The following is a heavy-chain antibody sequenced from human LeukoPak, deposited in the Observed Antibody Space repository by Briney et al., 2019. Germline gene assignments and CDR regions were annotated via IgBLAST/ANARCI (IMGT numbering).Heavy chain of an antibody. D-gene: IGHD4-23*01. CDR3: ARDAVTYNAWGAYYYYGMDV. CDR2: INPSGGST. CDR1: GYTFTSYY. Sequence: GASVKVSCKASGYTFTSYYMHWVRQAPGQGLEWMGIINPSGGSTSYAQKFQGRVTMTRDTSTSTVYMELSSLRSEDTAVYYCARDAVTYNAWGAYYYYGMDVWGQGTTVTVSS. V-gene: IGHV1-46*01. J-gene: IGHJ6*02.